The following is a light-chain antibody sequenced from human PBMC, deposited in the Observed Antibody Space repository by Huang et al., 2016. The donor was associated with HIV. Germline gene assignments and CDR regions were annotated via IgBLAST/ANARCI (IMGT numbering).Light chain of an antibody. J-gene: IGKJ1*01. CDR1: QGISNS. V-gene: IGKV1-NL1*01. CDR3: QQYFSALWT. CDR2: GAS. Sequence: DIQMTQSPPSLSASVADRVTITCRASQGISNSLAWYQQKPGKPPRLLVSGASKLDSGVPSRFSGSGSGTDYTLTISSLQPEDFATYYCQQYFSALWTFGQGTKV.